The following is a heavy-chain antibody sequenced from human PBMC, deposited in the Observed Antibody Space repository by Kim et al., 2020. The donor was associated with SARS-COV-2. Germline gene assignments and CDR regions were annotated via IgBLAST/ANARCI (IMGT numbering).Heavy chain of an antibody. Sequence: SETLSLTCTVSGGSISSSSYYWGWIRQPPGKGLEWIGSIYYSGSTYYNPSLKSRVTISVDTSKNQFSLKLSSVTAADTAVYYCARHRGYNYAGFVDYWGQGTLVTVSS. CDR3: ARHRGYNYAGFVDY. D-gene: IGHD5-12*01. V-gene: IGHV4-39*01. J-gene: IGHJ4*02. CDR2: IYYSGST. CDR1: GGSISSSSYY.